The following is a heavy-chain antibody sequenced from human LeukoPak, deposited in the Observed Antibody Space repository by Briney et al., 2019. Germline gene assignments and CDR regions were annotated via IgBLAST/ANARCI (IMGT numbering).Heavy chain of an antibody. CDR3: ARGVEPLAANTLAY. J-gene: IGHJ4*02. V-gene: IGHV3-53*01. D-gene: IGHD1-14*01. CDR2: LYSDGNT. CDR1: GFTVITND. Sequence: GGPLRLSCAASGFTVITNDMTWVRQAPGKGLEWVSVLYSDGNTKYADSMQGRFTISRDNSKNTLYLEMNSLSPDDTAVYYCARGVEPLAANTLAYWGQGTLVTVSS.